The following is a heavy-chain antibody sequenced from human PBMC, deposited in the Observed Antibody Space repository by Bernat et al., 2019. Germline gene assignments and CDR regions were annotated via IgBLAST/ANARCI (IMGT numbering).Heavy chain of an antibody. CDR3: TRHDDNALDY. CDR1: GFTVSGSA. CDR2: IRSKANNYAT. J-gene: IGHJ4*02. D-gene: IGHD3-9*01. Sequence: EVQLVESGGGLVQPGGSLKLSCAASGFTVSGSAMHWVRQASGKGLEWVSRIRSKANNYATAYAASVKGRFTISRDDSKNTAYLQMNSLKTEDTAVYFCTRHDDNALDYWGQGTLVTVSS. V-gene: IGHV3-73*01.